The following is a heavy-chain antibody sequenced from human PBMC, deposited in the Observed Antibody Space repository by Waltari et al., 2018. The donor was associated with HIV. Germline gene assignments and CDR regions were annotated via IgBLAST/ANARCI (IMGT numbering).Heavy chain of an antibody. J-gene: IGHJ2*01. CDR3: ARGTYYFDTSSGYPPLDL. CDR1: GGSINSYY. Sequence: QVQLQQSGPRQMKPSETLSLTCIVSGGSINSYYWNWIRQPAGKALEWIGRIYTSGSTKYNPSLKSRVSMSIATSKNQFSLNLTSVTAADTAVYYCARGTYYFDTSSGYPPLDLWGRGTLVTVSS. CDR2: IYTSGST. D-gene: IGHD3-22*01. V-gene: IGHV4-4*07.